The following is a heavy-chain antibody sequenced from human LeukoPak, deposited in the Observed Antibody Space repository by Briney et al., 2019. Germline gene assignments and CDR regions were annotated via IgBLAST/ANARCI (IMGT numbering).Heavy chain of an antibody. V-gene: IGHV3-30*18. CDR2: ISYDGSNK. CDR1: GFTFSSYG. D-gene: IGHD6-19*01. Sequence: GGSLRPSCAASGFTFSSYGMHWVRQAPGKGLEWVAVISYDGSNKYYAGSVKGRFTISRDNSKNTLYLQMNSLRAEDTAVYYCAKDPGKQWLVGGVDYWGQGTLVTVSS. J-gene: IGHJ4*02. CDR3: AKDPGKQWLVGGVDY.